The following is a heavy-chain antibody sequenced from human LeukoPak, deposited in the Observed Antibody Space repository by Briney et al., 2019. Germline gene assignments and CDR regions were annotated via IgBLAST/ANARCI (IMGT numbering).Heavy chain of an antibody. CDR1: GYTFTCYY. V-gene: IGHV1-2*02. CDR3: ARVAWSSHDAFDI. D-gene: IGHD6-13*01. CDR2: TNPNSGGT. Sequence: ASVKVSCKASGYTFTCYYMHWVRQAPGQGLEWMGWTNPNSGGTNYAQKFQGRVTMTRDTSISTAYMELSRLRSDDTAVYYCARVAWSSHDAFDIWGQGTMVTVSS. J-gene: IGHJ3*02.